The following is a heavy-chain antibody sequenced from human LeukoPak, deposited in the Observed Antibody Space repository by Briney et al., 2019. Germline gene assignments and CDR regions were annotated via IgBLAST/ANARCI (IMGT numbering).Heavy chain of an antibody. Sequence: PGGSLRLSCVASGFTSFTYTFNWVRQAPGKGLEWLSYISSGGLTIFYADSVKGRFTISRDNTKNSIFLDMTNLRAEDTAVYYCAVDFDNGDYIDFWGQGTLVAVSS. V-gene: IGHV3-48*04. D-gene: IGHD4/OR15-4a*01. CDR2: ISSGGLTI. CDR1: GFTSFTYT. CDR3: AVDFDNGDYIDF. J-gene: IGHJ4*02.